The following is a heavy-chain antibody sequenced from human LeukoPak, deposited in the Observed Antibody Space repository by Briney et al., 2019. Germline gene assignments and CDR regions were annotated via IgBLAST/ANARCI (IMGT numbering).Heavy chain of an antibody. CDR2: MNPNSGNT. D-gene: IGHD3-3*01. J-gene: IGHJ5*02. V-gene: IGHV1-8*01. CDR3: ARGDYYDFWSGYSNPYNWFDP. CDR1: GYTFTSYD. Sequence: GASVKVSCKASGYTFTSYDINWVRQATGQGLEWMGWMNPNSGNTGYAQKFQGRVTMTRNTSISTAYMELSSLRSEDTAVYYCARGDYYDFWSGYSNPYNWFDPWGQGTLVTVSS.